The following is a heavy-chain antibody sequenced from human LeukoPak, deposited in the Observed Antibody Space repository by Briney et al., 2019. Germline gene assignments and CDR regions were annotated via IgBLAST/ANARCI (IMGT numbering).Heavy chain of an antibody. CDR3: ASSAVYYYDSSGYAIFDY. J-gene: IGHJ4*02. Sequence: SESLSLTCTVSGGSLSSYYWSWVRQPPGKGLEWVGYIYYSGSTNYNPSLKSRVTISVDTSKNQFSLKLSSVTAADTAVYYCASSAVYYYDSSGYAIFDYWGQGTLVTVSS. CDR1: GGSLSSYY. D-gene: IGHD3-22*01. V-gene: IGHV4-59*01. CDR2: IYYSGST.